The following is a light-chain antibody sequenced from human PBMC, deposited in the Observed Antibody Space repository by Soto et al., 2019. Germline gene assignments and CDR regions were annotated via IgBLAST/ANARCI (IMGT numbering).Light chain of an antibody. CDR3: CAYTARTTLSWV. V-gene: IGLV2-14*03. Sequence: QSVLTQPTSVSGSPGQSITISCTGVSSDIGGYNHVSWYRQHPGNVPRLIIYDVDNRPLGISNRFSGSQSGNTASLSISGLQAEDEADYYCCAYTARTTLSWVFGGGTKVTVL. CDR2: DVD. J-gene: IGLJ3*02. CDR1: SSDIGGYNH.